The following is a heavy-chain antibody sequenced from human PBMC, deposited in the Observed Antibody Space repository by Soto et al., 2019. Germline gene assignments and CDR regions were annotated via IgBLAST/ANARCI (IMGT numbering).Heavy chain of an antibody. CDR2: ISGSGGST. Sequence: GGSLRLSCAASGFTFSSYAMSWVRQAPGKGLEWDSAISGSGGSTYYADSVKGRFTISRDNSKNTLYLQMNSLRAEDTAVYYCAKVLTDYYYYMDVWGKGTTVTVSS. CDR3: AKVLTDYYYYMDV. V-gene: IGHV3-23*01. J-gene: IGHJ6*03. CDR1: GFTFSSYA.